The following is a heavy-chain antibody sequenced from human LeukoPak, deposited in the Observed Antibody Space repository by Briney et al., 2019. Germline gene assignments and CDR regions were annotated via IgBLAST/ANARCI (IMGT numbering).Heavy chain of an antibody. CDR1: GYTFTSYG. J-gene: IGHJ3*02. Sequence: ASVKVSCKASGYTFTSYGISWVRQAPGQGLEWMGWISAYNGNTNYAQKLQGRVTMTTDTSTSTAYMELRSLRSDDTAVYYCARAGAAAGTLYRDRSRLYAFDIWGQGTMVTVSS. V-gene: IGHV1-18*01. CDR3: ARAGAAAGTLYRDRSRLYAFDI. D-gene: IGHD6-13*01. CDR2: ISAYNGNT.